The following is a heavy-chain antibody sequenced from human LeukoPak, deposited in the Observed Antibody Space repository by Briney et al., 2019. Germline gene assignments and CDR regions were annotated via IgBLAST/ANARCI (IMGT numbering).Heavy chain of an antibody. CDR2: INSGGDYK. CDR3: ARGHYDVLASSYKWTPDY. V-gene: IGHV3-21*01. Sequence: GGSLRLSCASSGFTFNTFNMNWFRQAPGKGLEGVSSINSGGDYKYYADSVKGRFTTSRDNAKNSLSLQLNTLRVEDTAIYYCARGHYDVLASSYKWTPDYWGEGTLVTVSS. J-gene: IGHJ4*02. D-gene: IGHD3-9*01. CDR1: GFTFNTFN.